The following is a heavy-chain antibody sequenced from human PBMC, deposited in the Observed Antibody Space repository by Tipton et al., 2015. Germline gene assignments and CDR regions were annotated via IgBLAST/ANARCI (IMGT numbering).Heavy chain of an antibody. CDR2: ISGSGGDT. J-gene: IGHJ5*02. D-gene: IGHD3-9*01. CDR1: GFPFSSYA. CDR3: ARHFYELLTGNYENWFDP. Sequence: QLVQSGGGVVQPGTSLRLSCAASGFPFSSYAMSWVRQAPGKGLEWVSGISGSGGDTYYTDSVKGRFIISRDQSKNTMYLQMNSLRAEDTAVYYCARHFYELLTGNYENWFDPWGQGTLATVSS. V-gene: IGHV3-23*04.